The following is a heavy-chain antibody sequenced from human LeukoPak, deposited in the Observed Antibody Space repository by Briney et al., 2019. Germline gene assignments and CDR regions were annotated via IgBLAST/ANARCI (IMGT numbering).Heavy chain of an antibody. D-gene: IGHD3-22*01. Sequence: GASVKVSCKASGYTFTSYYMHWVRQAPGQGLEWMGIINPSGGSTSYAQKFQGRVTMTRDTSTSTVYMELSGLRSEDTAVYYCARDGGYYDSSGYYILRAYYFDYWGQGPLVTVSS. CDR2: INPSGGST. CDR1: GYTFTSYY. CDR3: ARDGGYYDSSGYYILRAYYFDY. J-gene: IGHJ4*02. V-gene: IGHV1-46*01.